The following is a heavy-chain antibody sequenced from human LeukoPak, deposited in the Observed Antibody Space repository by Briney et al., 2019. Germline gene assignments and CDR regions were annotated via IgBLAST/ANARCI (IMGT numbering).Heavy chain of an antibody. J-gene: IGHJ4*02. D-gene: IGHD6-13*01. CDR2: ISGSGGST. Sequence: PGGSLRLSCAASGFTFSSYAMSWVRQAPGKGLEWVSAISGSGGSTYYADSVKGHFTVSRDNSKNTLYLQMNGLRAEDAAVYFCAKSSSSWSYYFNYWGQGTLVTVSS. CDR1: GFTFSSYA. V-gene: IGHV3-23*01. CDR3: AKSSSSWSYYFNY.